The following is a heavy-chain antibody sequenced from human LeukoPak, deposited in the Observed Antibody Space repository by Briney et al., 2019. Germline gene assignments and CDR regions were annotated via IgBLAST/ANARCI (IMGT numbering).Heavy chain of an antibody. CDR3: ARDLTVFRAFDI. D-gene: IGHD3-9*01. V-gene: IGHV4-30-2*01. CDR1: GGSISSGGYY. J-gene: IGHJ3*02. CDR2: IYHSGST. Sequence: SETLSLTCTVSGGSISSGGYYWSWIRQPPGKGLEWIGYIYHSGSTYYNPSLKSRVTISVDRSKNQFSLKLSSVTAADTAVYYCARDLTVFRAFDIWGQGTMVTVSS.